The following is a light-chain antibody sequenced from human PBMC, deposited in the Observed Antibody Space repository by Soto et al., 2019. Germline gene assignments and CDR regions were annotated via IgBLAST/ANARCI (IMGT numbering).Light chain of an antibody. CDR1: SSDVGDFNY. CDR2: DVT. Sequence: QSALTQPASVSGSPGRSVTISCTGTSSDVGDFNYVSWYQHLPGRAPKLIIYDVTNRPSGISYRFSASKSGRTASLTISGLPAEDVACYYSSSYSSSTTHVVFGGGTKLTVL. J-gene: IGLJ2*01. CDR3: SSYSSSTTHVV. V-gene: IGLV2-14*03.